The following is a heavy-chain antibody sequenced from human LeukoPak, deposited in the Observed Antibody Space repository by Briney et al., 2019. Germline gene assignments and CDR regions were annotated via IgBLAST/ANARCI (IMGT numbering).Heavy chain of an antibody. Sequence: PSETLSLTCAVYGGSFSGYYWSWIRQPPGKGLEWIGEINHSGSTNYNPSLKSRVTISVDTSKNQVSLGLSSVTAADTAVYYCAREDSNSWYFEYWGQGTPVTVSS. CDR3: AREDSNSWYFEY. J-gene: IGHJ4*02. D-gene: IGHD6-13*01. CDR2: INHSGST. V-gene: IGHV4-34*01. CDR1: GGSFSGYY.